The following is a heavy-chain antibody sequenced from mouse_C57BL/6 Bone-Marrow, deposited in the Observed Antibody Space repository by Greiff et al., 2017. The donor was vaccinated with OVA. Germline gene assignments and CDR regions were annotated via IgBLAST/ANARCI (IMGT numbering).Heavy chain of an antibody. V-gene: IGHV7-1*01. CDR1: GFTFSDFY. Sequence: EVHLVESGGGLVQSGRSLRLSCATSGFTFSDFYMEWVRQAPGKGLEWIAASRNKANDYTTEYSASVKGRFIVSRDTSQSILYLQMNALRAEDTAIYYCARDALYGNYVWYFDVWGTGTTVTVSS. CDR3: ARDALYGNYVWYFDV. J-gene: IGHJ1*03. D-gene: IGHD2-1*01. CDR2: SRNKANDYTT.